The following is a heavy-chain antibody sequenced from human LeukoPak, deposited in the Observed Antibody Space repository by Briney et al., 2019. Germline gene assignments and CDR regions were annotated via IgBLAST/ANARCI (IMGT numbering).Heavy chain of an antibody. Sequence: SETLSLTCTVSGGSISSGGYYWSWIRQHPGKGLEWIGYIYHSGSTYYNPSLKSRVTISVDRSKNQFSLKLSSVTAADTAVYYCARRYGDYEGDWFDPWGQGTLVTVSS. J-gene: IGHJ5*02. CDR3: ARRYGDYEGDWFDP. V-gene: IGHV4-30-2*01. CDR1: GGSISSGGYY. D-gene: IGHD4-17*01. CDR2: IYHSGST.